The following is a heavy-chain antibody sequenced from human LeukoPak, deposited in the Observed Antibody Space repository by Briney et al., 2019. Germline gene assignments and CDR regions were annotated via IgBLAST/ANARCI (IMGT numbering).Heavy chain of an antibody. D-gene: IGHD3-10*01. V-gene: IGHV4-34*01. Sequence: SETLSLTCAVYGGSFSGYYWSWIRQPPGKGLEWVGEINHSGSTNYNPSLKSRVTISVDTSKNQFSLKLSSVAAADTAVYYCARKVRGYNPWGQGTLVTVSS. CDR1: GGSFSGYY. CDR3: ARKVRGYNP. J-gene: IGHJ5*02. CDR2: INHSGST.